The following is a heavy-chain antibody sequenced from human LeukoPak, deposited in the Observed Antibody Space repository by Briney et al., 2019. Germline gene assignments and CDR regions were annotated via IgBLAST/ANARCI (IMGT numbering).Heavy chain of an antibody. Sequence: PSETLSLTCTVSGGSISSYYWNWIRQPPGKGLEWIGYIYYSGSTNYNPSLKSRVTISVDTSKNQFSLKLSSVTAADTAVYYCGGTMVRGVILTQDPYTIDYWGQGTLVTVSS. D-gene: IGHD3-10*01. CDR3: GGTMVRGVILTQDPYTIDY. V-gene: IGHV4-59*01. J-gene: IGHJ4*02. CDR2: IYYSGST. CDR1: GGSISSYY.